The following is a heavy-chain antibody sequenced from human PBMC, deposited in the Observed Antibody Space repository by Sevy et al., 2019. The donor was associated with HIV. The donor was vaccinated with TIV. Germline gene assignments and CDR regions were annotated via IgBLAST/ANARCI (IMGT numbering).Heavy chain of an antibody. CDR2: ISSSSNYI. J-gene: IGHJ3*02. Sequence: GGSLRLSCIASGFTFSRSSMNWVRQAPGKGLEWVSSISSSSNYIYYADSMKGRFTIPRDNAKNSRYLQMNSLRAEDTAVDYCAGDRREMVKGADYSFDIWGQGTMVTVSS. CDR3: AGDRREMVKGADYSFDI. V-gene: IGHV3-21*01. CDR1: GFTFSRSS. D-gene: IGHD3-10*01.